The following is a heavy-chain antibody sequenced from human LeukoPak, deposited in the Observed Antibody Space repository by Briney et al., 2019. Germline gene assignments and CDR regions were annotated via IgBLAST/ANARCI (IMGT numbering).Heavy chain of an antibody. Sequence: ASVKDSCKPSRHTFTSHSSSWVRPDPGQGLEWMGCISAYNGNTNYAQKLQGRVTMTTDTSTSTAYMELRSLRSDDTAVYYCARVGEITMIVVDTDYWGQGTLVTVSS. D-gene: IGHD3-22*01. J-gene: IGHJ4*02. CDR3: ARVGEITMIVVDTDY. CDR2: ISAYNGNT. CDR1: RHTFTSHS. V-gene: IGHV1-18*01.